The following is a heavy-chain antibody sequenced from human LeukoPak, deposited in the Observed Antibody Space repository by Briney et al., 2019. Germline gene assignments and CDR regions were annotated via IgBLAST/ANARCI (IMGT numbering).Heavy chain of an antibody. D-gene: IGHD1-26*01. CDR3: TREGVTGSRTKEGASGSRYCFDY. CDR1: GFTFSSHG. J-gene: IGHJ4*02. Sequence: PGGSLSLSCAASGFTFSSHGVHWVRQAPGKGLEWVAVVSDDGTTAYYADSVKGRFTISRDNSKNALYLQMNSLRSEDTAVYFCTREGVTGSRTKEGASGSRYCFDYWGQGTLVTVSS. CDR2: VSDDGTTA. V-gene: IGHV3-30*03.